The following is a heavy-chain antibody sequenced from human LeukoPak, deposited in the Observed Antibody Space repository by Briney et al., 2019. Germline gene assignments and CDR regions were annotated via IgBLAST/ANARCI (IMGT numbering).Heavy chain of an antibody. Sequence: SETLSLTCTISGYSISTSYYWGWIRQPPGKGLEWIGSIYHSGNTYYNPSLKSRVTISVDTSKNQFSLKLNSVTAADTAVYYCARAGYGDSDFDYWGQGTLVTVSS. CDR2: IYHSGNT. CDR1: GYSISTSYY. J-gene: IGHJ4*02. D-gene: IGHD4-17*01. CDR3: ARAGYGDSDFDY. V-gene: IGHV4-38-2*02.